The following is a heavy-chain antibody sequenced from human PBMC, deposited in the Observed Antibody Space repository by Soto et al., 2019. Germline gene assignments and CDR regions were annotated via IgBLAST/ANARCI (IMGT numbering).Heavy chain of an antibody. V-gene: IGHV3-23*01. D-gene: IGHD2-2*01. CDR1: GFTFSSYA. J-gene: IGHJ3*02. CDR2: ISGSGGST. Sequence: EVQLLESGGGLVQPGGSLRLSCAASGFTFSSYAMSWVRQAPGKGLEWVSAISGSGGSTYYADSVKGRFTISRDNSKNTLYLQMNSLRAEDTAVYYCAKDRAQVVPAAGYAFDIWGQGTMVTVSS. CDR3: AKDRAQVVPAAGYAFDI.